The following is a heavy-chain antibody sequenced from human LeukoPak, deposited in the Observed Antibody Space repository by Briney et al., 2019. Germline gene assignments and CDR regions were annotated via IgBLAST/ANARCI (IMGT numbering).Heavy chain of an antibody. CDR3: ARGESSKNSSSWYYFDY. J-gene: IGHJ4*02. V-gene: IGHV4-34*01. D-gene: IGHD6-13*01. CDR1: GGSFSGYY. Sequence: SETLSLTCAVYGGSFSGYYWSWIRQPPGKGLEWIGEINHSGSTNYNPSLKSRVTISVDTSKNQFSLKLSSVTAADTAVYYCARGESSKNSSSWYYFDYWGQGTLVTVSS. CDR2: INHSGST.